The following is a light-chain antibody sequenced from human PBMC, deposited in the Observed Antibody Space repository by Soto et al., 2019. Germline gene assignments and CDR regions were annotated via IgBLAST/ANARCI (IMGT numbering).Light chain of an antibody. CDR3: IAWDDSLKAYV. V-gene: IGLV1-44*01. CDR2: GNY. CDR1: SSNIGSDA. J-gene: IGLJ1*01. Sequence: QSVLTQPPSASGTPGQRVTISCSGSSSNIGSDAVNWFQHLPGTTPKLLIYGNYQRPSGVPDRFSGSKSGTSASLAISGLQSEDEADYYCIAWDDSLKAYVFGTGTKVTVL.